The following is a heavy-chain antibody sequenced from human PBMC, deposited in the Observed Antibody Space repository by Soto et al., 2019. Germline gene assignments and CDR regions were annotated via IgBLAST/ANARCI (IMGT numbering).Heavy chain of an antibody. J-gene: IGHJ6*02. Sequence: QVQLVQSGAEVKKPGSSVKVSCKASGGTFSSYAISWVRQAPGQGLEWMGGIIPIFGTANYAQKFRGRVTITADESTSTAYMELSSLRSEDTAVYYCARGAKQQLVDYYGMDVWGQGTTVTVSS. CDR2: IIPIFGTA. D-gene: IGHD6-13*01. CDR3: ARGAKQQLVDYYGMDV. V-gene: IGHV1-69*01. CDR1: GGTFSSYA.